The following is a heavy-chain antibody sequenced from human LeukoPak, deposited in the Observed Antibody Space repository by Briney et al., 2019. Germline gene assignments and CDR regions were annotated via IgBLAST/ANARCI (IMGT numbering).Heavy chain of an antibody. CDR2: INPNSGGT. J-gene: IGHJ3*02. CDR3: ARVVREYDYVWGSYRYHAFDI. Sequence: ASVKVSCKASGYTFTGYYMHWVRQAPGQGLEWMGWINPNSGGTNYAQKFQGRVTMTRDTSISTAYMELSRLRSDDTAVYYCARVVREYDYVWGSYRYHAFDIWGQGTMVAVSS. D-gene: IGHD3-16*02. CDR1: GYTFTGYY. V-gene: IGHV1-2*02.